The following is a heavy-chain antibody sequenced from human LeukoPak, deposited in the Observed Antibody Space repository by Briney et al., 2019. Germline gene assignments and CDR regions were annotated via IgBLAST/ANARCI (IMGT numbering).Heavy chain of an antibody. CDR3: AREGGPGSYYDFWSGPADAFDI. J-gene: IGHJ3*02. Sequence: SETLSLTCTVSGGSISSYYWSWIRQPAGEGLEWIGRIYTSGSTNYNPSLKSRVTMSVDTSKNQFSLKLSSVTAADTAVYYCAREGGPGSYYDFWSGPADAFDIWGQGTMVTVSS. V-gene: IGHV4-4*07. D-gene: IGHD3-3*01. CDR1: GGSISSYY. CDR2: IYTSGST.